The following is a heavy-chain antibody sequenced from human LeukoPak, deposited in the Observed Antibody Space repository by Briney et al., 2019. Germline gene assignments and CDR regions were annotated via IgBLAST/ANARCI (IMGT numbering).Heavy chain of an antibody. CDR2: IYTSGST. J-gene: IGHJ4*02. Sequence: SETLSLTCTVSGGSISGYYWSWIRQPAGKGLEWIGRIYTSGSTNYNPSLKSRVTVSLDTSKDQFSLKLNSVTAADTAVYYCARKGVGYYFDYWGQGTLVTVSS. CDR1: GGSISGYY. V-gene: IGHV4-4*07. CDR3: ARKGVGYYFDY. D-gene: IGHD1-26*01.